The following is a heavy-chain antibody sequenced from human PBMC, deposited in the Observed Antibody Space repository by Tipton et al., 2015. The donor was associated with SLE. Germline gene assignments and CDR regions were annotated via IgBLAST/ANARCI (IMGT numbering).Heavy chain of an antibody. V-gene: IGHV4-4*07. Sequence: TLSLTCTVSGGSISGYYWSWIRQPAGKGLEWIGRVYSSGSTIYNPSIKSRITLSLDTSKSQFYLRVNSVTAADTAVYYCASFLWYNSGSFEDWCQGMLVTVSS. D-gene: IGHD6-19*01. J-gene: IGHJ4*02. CDR2: VYSSGST. CDR1: GGSISGYY. CDR3: ASFLWYNSGSFED.